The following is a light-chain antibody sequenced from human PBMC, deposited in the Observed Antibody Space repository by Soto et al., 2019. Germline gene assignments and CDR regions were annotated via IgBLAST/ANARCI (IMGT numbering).Light chain of an antibody. CDR2: DVS. V-gene: IGLV2-11*01. CDR3: CSYAGSYNLV. CDR1: SSDVGGYKY. Sequence: QPALTQPRSVSGSPGQSVTISCTGTSSDVGGYKYVSWYQQHAGKVPKLMIYDVSKRPSGVPDRFSGSKSGNTASLTFSGLQAEDEADYYCCSYAGSYNLVFGGGTKLTVL. J-gene: IGLJ2*01.